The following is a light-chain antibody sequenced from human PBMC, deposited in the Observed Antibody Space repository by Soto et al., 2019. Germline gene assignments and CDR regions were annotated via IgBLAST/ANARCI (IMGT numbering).Light chain of an antibody. CDR3: QQYGRSPPMYT. V-gene: IGKV3-20*01. CDR2: GAS. Sequence: DTVLTQSPGTLSSSPGERGTLSCRASQSVNSSYLAWYQQTPGQAPRLLIYGASSRATGIPDRFSGSGSGTDFTLTISRLEPEDFAVYDCQQYGRSPPMYTFGQGTKLEIK. J-gene: IGKJ2*01. CDR1: QSVNSSY.